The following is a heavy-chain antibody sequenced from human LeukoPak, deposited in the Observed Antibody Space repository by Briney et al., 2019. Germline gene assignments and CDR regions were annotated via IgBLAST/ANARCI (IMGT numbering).Heavy chain of an antibody. J-gene: IGHJ4*02. CDR2: IYPGDSDT. CDR3: ARAQIVATISYFDY. V-gene: IGHV5-51*01. CDR1: GYSFTTYW. D-gene: IGHD5-12*01. Sequence: GESLKISCKGSGYSFTTYWIGWMRQMPGKGLERMGIIYPGDSDTRYSPSFQGQVTISADKSISTAYLQWSSLKASDTAMYYCARAQIVATISYFDYWGQGTLVTVSS.